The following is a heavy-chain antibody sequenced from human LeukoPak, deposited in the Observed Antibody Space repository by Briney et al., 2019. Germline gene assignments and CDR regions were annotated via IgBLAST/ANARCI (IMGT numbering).Heavy chain of an antibody. CDR3: ASGGDYSSGWNPDV. J-gene: IGHJ6*04. V-gene: IGHV4-39*07. CDR1: GASIVRSTLY. Sequence: SETLSLTCTVSGASIVRSTLYWGWIRQPPGRGLEWIGSISSSGAIYYNSSLMSRLTISMDTSKNQFSLQLRSVSAADTAVYYCASGGDYSSGWNPDVWGKGTTVTVSS. D-gene: IGHD6-19*01. CDR2: ISSSGAI.